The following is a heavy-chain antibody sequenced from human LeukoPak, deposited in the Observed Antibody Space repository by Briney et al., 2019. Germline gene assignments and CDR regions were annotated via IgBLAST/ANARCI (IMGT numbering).Heavy chain of an antibody. J-gene: IGHJ3*02. Sequence: PSETLSLTCTVSGGSISSYYWSWIRQPPGKGLEWIGYIYYSGSTTYNPSLKSRVTISVDTSKNQFSLKLSSVTAADTAVYYCARDWYSSGWYGAFDIWGQGTMVTVSS. CDR3: ARDWYSSGWYGAFDI. V-gene: IGHV4-59*01. CDR1: GGSISSYY. D-gene: IGHD6-19*01. CDR2: IYYSGST.